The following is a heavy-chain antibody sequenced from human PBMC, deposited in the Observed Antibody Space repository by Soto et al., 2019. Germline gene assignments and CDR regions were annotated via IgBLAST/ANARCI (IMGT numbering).Heavy chain of an antibody. CDR3: XRHATYYDILSGYYFDY. CDR2: IYPGDSVT. CDR1: GYSFTIYK. J-gene: IGHJ4*02. Sequence: GESLKISCMGSGYSFTIYKIAWVRQMPGKGLEWMGIIYPGDSVTRYSPSFQGQVTISADESTSTAYLQWSSLKASDTAMYYCXRHATYYDILSGYYFDYWGQGTLVTVSS. D-gene: IGHD3-9*01. V-gene: IGHV5-51*01.